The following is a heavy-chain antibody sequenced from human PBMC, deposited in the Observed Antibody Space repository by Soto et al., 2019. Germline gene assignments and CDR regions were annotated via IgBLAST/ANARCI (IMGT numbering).Heavy chain of an antibody. Sequence: GESLKISCKGSGYSFTSYWIGWVRQMPGKGLEWMGIIYPGDSDTRYSPSFQGQVTISADKSISTAYLQWSSLKASDTAMYYCARHPTAQNYYYYMDVWGKGTTVTVSS. CDR3: ARHPTAQNYYYYMDV. J-gene: IGHJ6*03. V-gene: IGHV5-51*01. CDR1: GYSFTSYW. CDR2: IYPGDSDT. D-gene: IGHD5-18*01.